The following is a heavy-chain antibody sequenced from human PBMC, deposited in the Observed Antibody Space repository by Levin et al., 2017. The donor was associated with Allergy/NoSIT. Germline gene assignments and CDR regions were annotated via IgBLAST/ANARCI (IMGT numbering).Heavy chain of an antibody. D-gene: IGHD3-9*01. V-gene: IGHV3-23*01. Sequence: PGGSLRLSCAASGFTFSTYAMSWVRQAPGKGLEWVSVISGSGGSTYYADSVKGRFTISRDNSKNTLYLQMNSLRAEDTAVYYCAKGLTGYFPFDPWGQGTLVTVSS. J-gene: IGHJ5*02. CDR3: AKGLTGYFPFDP. CDR1: GFTFSTYA. CDR2: ISGSGGST.